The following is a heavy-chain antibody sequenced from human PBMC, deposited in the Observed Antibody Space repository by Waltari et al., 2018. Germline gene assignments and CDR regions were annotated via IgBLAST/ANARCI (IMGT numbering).Heavy chain of an antibody. CDR2: INIDQSST. CDR3: AKDTASSSYYFMDA. J-gene: IGHJ6*03. D-gene: IGHD6-6*01. V-gene: IGHV3-74*01. Sequence: EVQLVESGGGLVQPGGSLRLSCAASGFTFGSYWMYWVRQAPGKGLVWVSRINIDQSSTSYAGSVEGRFTISRDNSKNTLYLQLSSLSADDTAIYYCAKDTASSSYYFMDAWGKGTTVTVSS. CDR1: GFTFGSYW.